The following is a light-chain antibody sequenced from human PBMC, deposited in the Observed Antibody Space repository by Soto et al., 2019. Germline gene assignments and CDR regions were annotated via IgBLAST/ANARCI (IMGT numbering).Light chain of an antibody. CDR3: QRYGSSPPT. CDR1: QSVSSNY. Sequence: EIVLTQSPGTLSLSPGERATLSCRASQSVSSNYLAWYRRKPGQAPRLLIYGASSRATGIPDRFSGSGSGTDFALTIPRLEPEDFAVYYCQRYGSSPPTFGPGNRVEIK. V-gene: IGKV3-20*01. J-gene: IGKJ1*01. CDR2: GAS.